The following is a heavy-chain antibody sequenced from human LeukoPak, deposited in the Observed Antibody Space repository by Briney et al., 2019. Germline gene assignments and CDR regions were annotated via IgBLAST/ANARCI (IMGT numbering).Heavy chain of an antibody. CDR3: AKGHYYGSGSLDY. V-gene: IGHV3-23*01. J-gene: IGHJ4*02. CDR2: IGGRDGST. D-gene: IGHD3-10*01. CDR1: GFSFSSYG. Sequence: GGSLRRSCAASGFSFSSYGMSWVRQAPGKGLEWVSAIGGRDGSTYYADSVKGRFTISRDNSKNTLYVQMNGLRAEDTAVYYCAKGHYYGSGSLDYWGQGTLVTVSS.